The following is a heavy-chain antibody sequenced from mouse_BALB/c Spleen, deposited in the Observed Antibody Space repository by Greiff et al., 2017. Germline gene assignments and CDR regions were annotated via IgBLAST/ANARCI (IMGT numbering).Heavy chain of an antibody. CDR1: GFTFTDYY. Sequence: EVKLVESGGGLVQPGGSLRLSCATSGFTFTDYYMSWVRQPPGKALEWLGFIRNKANGYTTEYSASVKGRFTISRDNSQSILYLQMNTLIAEDTATYYGARDSHGYPYYAMDYWGQGTSVTVSS. V-gene: IGHV7-3*02. CDR2: IRNKANGYTT. CDR3: ARDSHGYPYYAMDY. J-gene: IGHJ4*01. D-gene: IGHD2-2*01.